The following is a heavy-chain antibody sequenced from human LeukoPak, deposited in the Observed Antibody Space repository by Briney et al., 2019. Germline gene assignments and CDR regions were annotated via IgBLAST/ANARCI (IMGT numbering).Heavy chain of an antibody. D-gene: IGHD6-13*01. CDR2: IYYSGST. V-gene: IGHV4-59*01. J-gene: IGHJ4*02. Sequence: PSETLSLTCTVSGVSISSYYWSWIRQPPGKGLEWIGYIYYSGSTNYNPSLKSRVTISVDTSKNQFSLKLSSVTAADTAVYYCARLSAAGVDYWGQGTLVTVSS. CDR1: GVSISSYY. CDR3: ARLSAAGVDY.